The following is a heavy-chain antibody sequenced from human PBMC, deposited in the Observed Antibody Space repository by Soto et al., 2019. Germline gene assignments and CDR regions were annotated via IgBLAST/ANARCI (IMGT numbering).Heavy chain of an antibody. CDR1: GFTFSDHY. CDR2: IRNKANRYTT. CDR3: ASAWFGELKYCDS. D-gene: IGHD3-10*01. Sequence: EVQLVESGGGLVQPGGSLRLSCAASGFTFSDHYIEWVRQAPGKGLEWVGRIRNKANRYTTEYGASVKGRFTISRDDSKNSLSLQMNSLKTEDTAVYYCASAWFGELKYCDSWGQGTLVTVSS. J-gene: IGHJ4*02. V-gene: IGHV3-72*01.